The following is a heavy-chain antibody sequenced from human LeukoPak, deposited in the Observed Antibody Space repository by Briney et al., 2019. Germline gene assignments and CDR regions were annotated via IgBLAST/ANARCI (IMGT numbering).Heavy chain of an antibody. CDR1: GGSISSSSYY. CDR2: IYYSEST. D-gene: IGHD6-13*01. CDR3: ARQSGGSSWDSRPNWFDP. J-gene: IGHJ5*02. V-gene: IGHV4-39*01. Sequence: PSETLSLTCTVSGGSISSSSYYWGWIRQPPGKGLEWIGSIYYSESTYYNPSLKSRVTISVDTSKNQFSLKLSSVTAADTAVYYCARQSGGSSWDSRPNWFDPWGQGTLVTVSS.